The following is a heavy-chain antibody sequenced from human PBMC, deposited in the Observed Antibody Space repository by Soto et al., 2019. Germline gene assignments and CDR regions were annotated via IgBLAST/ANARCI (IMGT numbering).Heavy chain of an antibody. CDR2: ISGSGGST. CDR3: AKDRIIAVAGLYYFDY. D-gene: IGHD6-19*01. V-gene: IGHV3-23*01. Sequence: EVQLLESGGGLVQPGGSLRLSCAASGFTFSSYAMSWVRQAPGKGLEWVSAISGSGGSTYYADSVKGRFTISRDNSKNTLYLQMNSLRAEDTAVYYCAKDRIIAVAGLYYFDYWGQGTLVTVSS. J-gene: IGHJ4*02. CDR1: GFTFSSYA.